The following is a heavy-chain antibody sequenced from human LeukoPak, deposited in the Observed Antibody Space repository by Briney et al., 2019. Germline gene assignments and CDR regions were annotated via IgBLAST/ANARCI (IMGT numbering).Heavy chain of an antibody. J-gene: IGHJ6*02. CDR1: GFTFGDYA. Sequence: PGGSLRLSCTASGFTFGDYAMSWVRQAPGKGLKWVANIKQDGSEKYYVDSVKGRFTISRDNAKNSMYLQMNSLRAEDTAVYYCATAITMVRGVTYYYYYYGMDVWGQGTTVTVSS. D-gene: IGHD3-10*01. CDR2: IKQDGSEK. V-gene: IGHV3-7*01. CDR3: ATAITMVRGVTYYYYYYGMDV.